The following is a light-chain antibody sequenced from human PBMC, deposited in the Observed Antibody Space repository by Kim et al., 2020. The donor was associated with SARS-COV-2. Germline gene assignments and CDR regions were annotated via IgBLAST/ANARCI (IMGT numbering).Light chain of an antibody. Sequence: AAVGDRVTITCRASQDISNDLGWFKQKPGKAPKSLIYGASSLQSGVPSKFRGGGSGTDFTLTISSLQPEDFATYYCQQYKEYPINLGQGTRLEIK. CDR1: QDISND. CDR3: QQYKEYPIN. CDR2: GAS. V-gene: IGKV1-16*02. J-gene: IGKJ5*01.